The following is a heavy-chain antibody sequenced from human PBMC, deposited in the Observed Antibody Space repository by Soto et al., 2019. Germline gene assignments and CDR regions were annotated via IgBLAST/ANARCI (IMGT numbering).Heavy chain of an antibody. Sequence: EVQLVESGGGLVQPGGSLRLSCAVSGFSFSSAWMTWIRQAPGTGLERVAIMKEAGIERDYVDSVKGRFTISRDNAKNALLLQMNSLRVEDTAVYFCARDRAYSRFDYWGQGSLVTVSS. D-gene: IGHD4-4*01. V-gene: IGHV3-7*03. J-gene: IGHJ4*02. CDR3: ARDRAYSRFDY. CDR2: MKEAGIER. CDR1: GFSFSSAW.